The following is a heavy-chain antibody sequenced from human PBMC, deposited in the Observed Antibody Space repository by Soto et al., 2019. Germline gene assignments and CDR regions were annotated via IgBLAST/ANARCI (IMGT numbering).Heavy chain of an antibody. J-gene: IGHJ4*02. Sequence: GGSLRLSCAASGFTLTRYSMNWVRQAPGKGLEWVSSISSTTNYIYYADSMKGRFTVSRDNAKNSVYLEMNSLSAEDTAVYYCARESEDLTSNFDYWGQGTLVTVSS. V-gene: IGHV3-21*01. CDR1: GFTLTRYS. CDR3: ARESEDLTSNFDY. CDR2: ISSTTNYI.